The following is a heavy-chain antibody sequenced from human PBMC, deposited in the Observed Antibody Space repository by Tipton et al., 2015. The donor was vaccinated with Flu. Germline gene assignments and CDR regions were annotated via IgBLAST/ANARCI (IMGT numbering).Heavy chain of an antibody. CDR2: ISYDGSNK. Sequence: SLRLSCAASGFTFSSYAMHWVRQAPGKGLEWVAVISYDGSNKYYADSVKGRFTISRDNSKNTLYLQMNSLRAEDTAVYYCAREAYYYDSSGAFDYWGQGTLVTVSS. D-gene: IGHD3-22*01. CDR3: AREAYYYDSSGAFDY. V-gene: IGHV3-30-3*01. CDR1: GFTFSSYA. J-gene: IGHJ4*02.